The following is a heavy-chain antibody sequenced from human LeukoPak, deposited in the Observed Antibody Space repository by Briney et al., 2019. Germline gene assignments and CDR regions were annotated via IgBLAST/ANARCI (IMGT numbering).Heavy chain of an antibody. V-gene: IGHV4-4*07. CDR3: AREPVEGVDY. CDR1: GGSFSSYY. D-gene: IGHD4-23*01. CDR2: IYTSGST. J-gene: IGHJ4*02. Sequence: SETLSLTCAVYGGSFSSYYWSWIRQPAGKGLEWIGRIYTSGSTNYNPSLKSRVTMSVDTSKNQFSLKLSSVTAADTAVYYCAREPVEGVDYWGQGTLVTVSS.